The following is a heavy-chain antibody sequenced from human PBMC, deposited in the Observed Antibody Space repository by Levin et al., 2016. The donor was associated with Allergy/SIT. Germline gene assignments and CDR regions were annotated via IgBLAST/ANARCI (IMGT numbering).Heavy chain of an antibody. V-gene: IGHV3-15*01. Sequence: GESLKISCAASGFTFSSYSMNWVRQPPGKGLEWVGHIKSKTTETTDYATSVKGRFTISRDDSKNTLFLQMNSLETEDTAVYYCTTGGYYYGGGTLTYWGQGTLVTVSS. CDR1: GFTFSSYS. CDR2: IKSKTTETT. J-gene: IGHJ4*02. D-gene: IGHD3-10*01. CDR3: TTGGYYYGGGTLTY.